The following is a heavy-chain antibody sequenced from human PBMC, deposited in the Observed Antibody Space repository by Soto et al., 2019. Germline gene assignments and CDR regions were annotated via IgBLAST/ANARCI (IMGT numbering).Heavy chain of an antibody. CDR1: VFTFSSYA. CDR2: ISGSGGST. V-gene: IGHV3-23*01. Sequence: PGGSLRLSCAASVFTFSSYAMSWVRQAPGKGLEWVSAISGSGGSTYYADSVKGRFTISLSLPSVTAADTAVFYCANQRDSTTYFDYWGPGTLVTVSS. D-gene: IGHD1-1*01. J-gene: IGHJ4*02. CDR3: FDY.